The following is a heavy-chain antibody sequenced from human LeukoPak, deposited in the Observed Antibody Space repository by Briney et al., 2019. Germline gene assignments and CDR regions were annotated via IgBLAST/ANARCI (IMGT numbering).Heavy chain of an antibody. CDR2: IYYSGST. V-gene: IGHV4-39*01. D-gene: IGHD3-16*02. CDR3: ARIRRYYDYVWGYYRPNCFDY. J-gene: IGHJ4*02. Sequence: PSETLSLTCTVSGGSISSSNYYWGWIRQPPGKGLEWIGSIYYSGSTYYNPSLKSRVAISVDTSKNQFSLKLSSVTAADTAVYYCARIRRYYDYVWGYYRPNCFDYWGQGTLVTVSS. CDR1: GGSISSSNYY.